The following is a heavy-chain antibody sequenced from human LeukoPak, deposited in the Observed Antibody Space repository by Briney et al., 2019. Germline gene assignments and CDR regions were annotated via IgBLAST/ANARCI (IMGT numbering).Heavy chain of an antibody. D-gene: IGHD1-14*01. V-gene: IGHV3-30*03. Sequence: RSLRLSCAASGFTFSSYGMHWVRQAPGKGLEWVAVISYDGSNKYYADSVKGRFTISRDNSKNTLYLQMNSLRAEDTAVYYCASPVFFDIWGQGTMVTVSS. CDR1: GFTFSSYG. CDR2: ISYDGSNK. CDR3: ASPVFFDI. J-gene: IGHJ3*02.